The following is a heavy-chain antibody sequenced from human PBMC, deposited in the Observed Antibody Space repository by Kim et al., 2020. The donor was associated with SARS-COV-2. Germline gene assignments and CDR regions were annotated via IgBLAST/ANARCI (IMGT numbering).Heavy chain of an antibody. J-gene: IGHJ4*02. CDR3: AKVFRVDAWWELLPDY. D-gene: IGHD1-26*01. Sequence: SWKSRFTISRDNSKNTLYLQMNSLRAEDTAVYYCAKVFRVDAWWELLPDYWGQGTLVTVSS. V-gene: IGHV3-23*01.